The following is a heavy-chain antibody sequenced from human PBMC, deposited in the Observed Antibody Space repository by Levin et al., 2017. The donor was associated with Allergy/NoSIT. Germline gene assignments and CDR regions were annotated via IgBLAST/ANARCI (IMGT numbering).Heavy chain of an antibody. CDR3: ARDQYGLGTEGGFDP. V-gene: IGHV4-59*01. CDR1: GGSISSYY. Sequence: SETLSLTCTVSGGSISSYYWSWIRQPPGKGLEWIGFITYSGITHYNPSLKSRVTISVDTSKNQFSLKVTSVTAADTAVYYCARDQYGLGTEGGFDPWGQGTLVTVSS. CDR2: ITYSGIT. J-gene: IGHJ5*02. D-gene: IGHD3-10*01.